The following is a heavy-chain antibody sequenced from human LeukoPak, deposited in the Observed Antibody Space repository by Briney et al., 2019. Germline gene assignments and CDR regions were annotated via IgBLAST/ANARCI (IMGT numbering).Heavy chain of an antibody. CDR3: APADYGGNLGY. CDR2: ISWNSGSI. D-gene: IGHD4-17*01. J-gene: IGHJ4*02. Sequence: LSLTCTVSGGSISSYCWSWIRQPPGKGLEWVSGISWNSGSIGYADSVKGRFTISRDNAKNSLYLQMNSLRAEDTALYYCAPADYGGNLGYWGQGTLVTVSS. V-gene: IGHV3-9*01. CDR1: GGSISSYC.